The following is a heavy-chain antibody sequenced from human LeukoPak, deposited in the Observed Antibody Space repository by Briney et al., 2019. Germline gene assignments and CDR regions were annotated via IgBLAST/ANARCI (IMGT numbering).Heavy chain of an antibody. CDR3: AGYSGSHLGAGAEYFQH. D-gene: IGHD1-26*01. Sequence: PSEALSLTCTVSGGSISSTNYYRGWIRQPPGKGLEWIGSIYYSGSTYYNPSLKSRVTISVDTSKNQFSLKLSSVTATDTAVYYCAGYSGSHLGAGAEYFQHWGQGTLVTVSS. CDR2: IYYSGST. J-gene: IGHJ1*01. CDR1: GGSISSTNYY. V-gene: IGHV4-39*01.